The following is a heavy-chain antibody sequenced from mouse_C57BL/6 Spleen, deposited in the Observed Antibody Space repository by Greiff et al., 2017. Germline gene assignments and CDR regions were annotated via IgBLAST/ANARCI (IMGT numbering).Heavy chain of an antibody. Sequence: EVQLQQSGPELVKPGASVKIPCKASGYTFTDYNMAWVKQSHGKSLEWSGDINPNNGGTIYNQKCKGKATLTVDKASSTAYMSIRSLTSEETAVYYCARGRYYGSSWDYAMDDWGQGTSVTVSS. CDR1: GYTFTDYN. CDR2: INPNNGGT. D-gene: IGHD1-1*01. J-gene: IGHJ4*01. CDR3: ARGRYYGSSWDYAMDD. V-gene: IGHV1-18*01.